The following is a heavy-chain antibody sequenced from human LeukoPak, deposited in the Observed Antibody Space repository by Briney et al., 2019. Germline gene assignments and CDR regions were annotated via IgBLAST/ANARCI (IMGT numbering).Heavy chain of an antibody. V-gene: IGHV4-59*02. CDR2: INYSGST. CDR1: GGPVGSYY. Sequence: SETLSLTCTVSGGPVGSYYWSWIRQPPGKGLEWIGFINYSGSTSYNPSLKSRVTISLDTSRNYFSLNLRSVTAVDTAVYYCARVGYGDSWFDFWGQGSLVTVSS. D-gene: IGHD4-17*01. J-gene: IGHJ4*02. CDR3: ARVGYGDSWFDF.